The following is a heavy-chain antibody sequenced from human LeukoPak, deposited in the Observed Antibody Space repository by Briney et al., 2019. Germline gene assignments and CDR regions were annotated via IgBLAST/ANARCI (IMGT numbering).Heavy chain of an antibody. V-gene: IGHV3-21*01. CDR2: ISSSSSYI. J-gene: IGHJ6*03. CDR1: GFTFSSYS. D-gene: IGHD3-10*01. Sequence: GGSLRLSCAASGFTFSSYSMNWVRQAPGKGLEWVSSISSSSSYIYYADSVKGRFTISRDNAKNSLYLQMNSLRAEATAVYYCARDRYLHGSGSLDYYYYYMDVWGKGTTVTISS. CDR3: ARDRYLHGSGSLDYYYYYMDV.